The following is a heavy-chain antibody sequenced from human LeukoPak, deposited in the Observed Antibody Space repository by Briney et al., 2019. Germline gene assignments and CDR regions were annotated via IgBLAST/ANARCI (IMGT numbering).Heavy chain of an antibody. Sequence: GGSLRLSCAASGFTFSSYAMSWVRKAPGKGLEWVSAISSSSSYIYYADSVKGRFTISRDNAKNSLYLQMNSLRAEDTAVYYCARDLVPQPGFDYWGQGTLVTVSS. D-gene: IGHD7-27*01. CDR2: ISSSSSYI. CDR1: GFTFSSYA. V-gene: IGHV3-21*01. J-gene: IGHJ4*02. CDR3: ARDLVPQPGFDY.